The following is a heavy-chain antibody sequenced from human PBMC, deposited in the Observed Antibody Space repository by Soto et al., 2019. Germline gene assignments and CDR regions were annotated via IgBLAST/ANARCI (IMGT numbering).Heavy chain of an antibody. CDR2: INGTGDET. Sequence: EVQLLESGGGLVQPGGSLRLSCAASGFTFSTYAMSWVRQAPGKGLEWVSGINGTGDETWYADSVKGRFTIFRDNAKSTLYLQMNSLRGDDTAVYYCVRDFMTMAGINWGQGTLVAVSS. CDR1: GFTFSTYA. V-gene: IGHV3-23*01. D-gene: IGHD6-19*01. J-gene: IGHJ4*02. CDR3: VRDFMTMAGIN.